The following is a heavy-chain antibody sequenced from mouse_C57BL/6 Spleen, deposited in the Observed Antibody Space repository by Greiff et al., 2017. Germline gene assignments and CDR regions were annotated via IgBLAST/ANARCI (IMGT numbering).Heavy chain of an antibody. D-gene: IGHD1-1*01. CDR3: ARALYYYGSLAY. Sequence: EVQLQESGPGLVKPSQSLSLTCSFTGYSITSGYYWNWIRQFPGNKLEWMGYISYDGSNNYNPSLKNRISITRDTSKNQFFLKLNSVTTEDTATYYCARALYYYGSLAYWGQGTLVTVSA. CDR1: GYSITSGYY. V-gene: IGHV3-6*01. J-gene: IGHJ3*01. CDR2: ISYDGSN.